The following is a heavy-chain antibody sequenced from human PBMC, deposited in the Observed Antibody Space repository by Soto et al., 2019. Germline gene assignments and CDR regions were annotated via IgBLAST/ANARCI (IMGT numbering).Heavy chain of an antibody. Sequence: PGGALRLSCAASGFTFSSYCMHWVRQAPGKGLEWVAVIWYDGSNKYYADSVKGRFTISRDNSKNTLYLQMNSPRAEDTAVYYCAREGWRRTDGIYYFDYWGQGTLVTVSS. CDR1: GFTFSSYC. CDR3: AREGWRRTDGIYYFDY. D-gene: IGHD2-15*01. V-gene: IGHV3-33*01. J-gene: IGHJ4*02. CDR2: IWYDGSNK.